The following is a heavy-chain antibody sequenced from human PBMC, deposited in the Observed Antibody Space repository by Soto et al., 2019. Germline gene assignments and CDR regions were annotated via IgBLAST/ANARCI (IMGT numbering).Heavy chain of an antibody. CDR3: AGRYCSGGSCYNYYGMDV. J-gene: IGHJ6*02. CDR2: IVVGSGKT. Sequence: SVKVSCKASGFTFSSSAVQWVRQARGQRLEWIGWIVVGSGKTNYAQKFRERVTITRDMSTSTAYMELSSLRSEDTAVYYCAGRYCSGGSCYNYYGMDVWGQGTTVTVSS. D-gene: IGHD2-15*01. V-gene: IGHV1-58*01. CDR1: GFTFSSSA.